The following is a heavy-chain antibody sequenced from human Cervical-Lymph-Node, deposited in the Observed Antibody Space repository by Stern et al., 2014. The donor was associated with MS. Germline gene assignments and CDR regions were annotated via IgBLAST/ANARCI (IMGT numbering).Heavy chain of an antibody. V-gene: IGHV3-30*18. D-gene: IGHD3-22*01. CDR3: TKDGINYYDNSAFDS. Sequence: VQLVESGGGVVQPGRSLRLSCAASGFTFSIYGMHWVRQAPGKGLEWVALILYDGSNEYYADSVKVRFTISRDNSKNTVFLQMNSLRAEDTAVYYCTKDGINYYDNSAFDSWGQGTLVTVSS. CDR1: GFTFSIYG. CDR2: ILYDGSNE. J-gene: IGHJ5*01.